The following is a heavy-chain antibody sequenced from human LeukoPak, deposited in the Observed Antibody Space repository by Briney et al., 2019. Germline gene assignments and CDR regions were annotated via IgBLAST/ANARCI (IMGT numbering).Heavy chain of an antibody. CDR2: INHGGGT. Sequence: SETLSLTCTVSGGSISSYFWNWIRQPPGKGLEWIGEINHGGGTRYNPSLKSRATISVDTSKKQFSLNLTSVTAADTAVYYCARGEDGTGDYRPTYFDSWGQGTLVTVSS. CDR1: GGSISSYF. J-gene: IGHJ4*02. V-gene: IGHV4-34*01. CDR3: ARGEDGTGDYRPTYFDS. D-gene: IGHD4-17*01.